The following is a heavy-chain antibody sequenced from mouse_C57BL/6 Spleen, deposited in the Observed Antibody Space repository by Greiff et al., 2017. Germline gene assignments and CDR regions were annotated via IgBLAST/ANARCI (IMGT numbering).Heavy chain of an antibody. V-gene: IGHV1-82*01. CDR3: ARDSSGYSFAY. J-gene: IGHJ3*01. D-gene: IGHD3-2*02. Sequence: VKLQESGPELVKPGASVKISCKASGYAFSSSWMNWVTQRPGKGLEWIGRIYPGDGDTNYNGKFKGKATLTADKSSSTAYMQLSSLTSEDSAVYFCARDSSGYSFAYWGQGTLVTVSA. CDR2: IYPGDGDT. CDR1: GYAFSSSW.